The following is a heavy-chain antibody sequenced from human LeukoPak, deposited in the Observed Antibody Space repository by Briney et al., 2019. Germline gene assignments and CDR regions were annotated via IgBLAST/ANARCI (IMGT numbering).Heavy chain of an antibody. V-gene: IGHV4-39*01. CDR3: ARHVSLYGSGSYCVIDY. CDR1: GGSISSSSYY. J-gene: IGHJ4*02. CDR2: NCYSGST. D-gene: IGHD3-10*01. Sequence: SETLSLTCTVSGGSISSSSYYWGWIRQPPGKGLEWIGNNCYSGSTYYNPSLKSRVTISVDTSKNQFSLKLSSVTAADTAVYYCARHVSLYGSGSYCVIDYWGQGTLVTVSS.